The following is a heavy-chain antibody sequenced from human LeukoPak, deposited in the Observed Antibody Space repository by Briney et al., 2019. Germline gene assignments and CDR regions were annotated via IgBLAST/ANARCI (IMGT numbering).Heavy chain of an antibody. CDR2: IYHSGST. Sequence: PSETLSLTCSLSGGSIRSSNWGSCVRQPPGKGLEGIGEIYHSGSTNYNPSLQRRVTISVDKSQIQLCSELGSVTAADTGVYYCARGSVHSGYWFDYWGQGTLVTVSS. D-gene: IGHD5-12*01. CDR3: ARGSVHSGYWFDY. J-gene: IGHJ4*02. V-gene: IGHV4-4*02. CDR1: GGSIRSSNW.